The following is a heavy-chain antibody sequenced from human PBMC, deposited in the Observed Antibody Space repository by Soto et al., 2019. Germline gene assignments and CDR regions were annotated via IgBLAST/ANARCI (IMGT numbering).Heavy chain of an antibody. D-gene: IGHD3-3*01. J-gene: IGHJ3*02. CDR2: TYYRSKWYN. CDR3: AKEGGWGLFYDFWSRPDAFDI. Sequence: SPTLSLTCVISGNSVSSNSAAWIWIRQSPSRGLEWLGRTYYRSKWYNDYAVSVKSRITINPDTSKNQFSLHLDSVIPEDTAVYYCAKEGGWGLFYDFWSRPDAFDIWGQGTMVTVSS. CDR1: GNSVSSNSAA. V-gene: IGHV6-1*01.